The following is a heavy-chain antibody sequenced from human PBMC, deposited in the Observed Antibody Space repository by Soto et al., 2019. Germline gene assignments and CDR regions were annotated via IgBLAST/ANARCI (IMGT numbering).Heavy chain of an antibody. V-gene: IGHV3-23*01. CDR3: AKVGGGSGIYYYYYYMDV. D-gene: IGHD3-16*01. J-gene: IGHJ6*03. CDR2: ISGSGGST. CDR1: GFTFSSYA. Sequence: EVQLLESGGGLVQPGGSLRLSCAASGFTFSSYAMSWVRQAPGKGLEWVSAISGSGGSTYYADSVKGRFTISRDNSKNTLDLQMNSLRAEDTAVYYCAKVGGGSGIYYYYYYMDVWGKGTTVTVSS.